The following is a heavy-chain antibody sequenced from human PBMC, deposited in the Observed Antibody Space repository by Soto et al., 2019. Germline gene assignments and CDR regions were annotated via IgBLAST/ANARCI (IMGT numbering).Heavy chain of an antibody. J-gene: IGHJ5*02. Sequence: QVQLQESGPGLVKPSGTPSLTCAVSGGSISSSNWWSWVRQPPGKGREWIGEIYHIGSTNYNPSLKSRVTISVDKSKNQFSLKLSSVTAADTAVYYCAIRLDTVSTDWFDPWGQGTLVTVSS. CDR2: IYHIGST. D-gene: IGHD4-17*01. V-gene: IGHV4-4*02. CDR3: AIRLDTVSTDWFDP. CDR1: GGSISSSNW.